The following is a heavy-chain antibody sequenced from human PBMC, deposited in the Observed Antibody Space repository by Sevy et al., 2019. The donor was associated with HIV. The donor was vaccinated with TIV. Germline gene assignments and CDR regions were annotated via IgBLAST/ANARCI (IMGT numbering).Heavy chain of an antibody. J-gene: IGHJ4*02. CDR2: IRSKANSYAT. Sequence: GGSLRLSCAASGFTFSGSAMHWVRQASGKGLEWVGRIRSKANSYATAYAASVKGRFTISRDDSKNTAYLQMNSLKTEDTAVYYCSRHSDHIVVVTALTLFDYWGQGTLVTVSS. V-gene: IGHV3-73*01. CDR1: GFTFSGSA. CDR3: SRHSDHIVVVTALTLFDY. D-gene: IGHD2-21*02.